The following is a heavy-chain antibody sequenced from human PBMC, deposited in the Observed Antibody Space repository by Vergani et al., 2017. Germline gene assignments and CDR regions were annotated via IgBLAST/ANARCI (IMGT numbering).Heavy chain of an antibody. J-gene: IGHJ5*02. V-gene: IGHV3-23*01. CDR3: AKSLLLEWLYRGAGFDP. Sequence: EVQLLESGGGLVQRGGSLRLSCAVSGFIFSSYAMSWVRQALGKGLEWVSGISGSDGSTYYADSVKGRFTISRDNSKNRLYLKMNSLRAEDTAVYYCAKSLLLEWLYRGAGFDPWGQGTLVTVSS. CDR2: ISGSDGST. CDR1: GFIFSSYA. D-gene: IGHD3-3*01.